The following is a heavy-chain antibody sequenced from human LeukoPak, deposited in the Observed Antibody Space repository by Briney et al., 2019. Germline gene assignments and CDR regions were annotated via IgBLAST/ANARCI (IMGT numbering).Heavy chain of an antibody. CDR3: AKSLYGGNDV. J-gene: IGHJ6*02. CDR2: ISGSGGTA. D-gene: IGHD2-8*01. CDR1: GFTFSTYA. Sequence: GGSLRLSCAASGFTFSTYAMSWVRQAPGKGLECVSSISGSGGTASYADSVKGRFTISRDNSKNTLYLQMNSLRAEDTAVYYCAKSLYGGNDVWGRGTTVTVSS. V-gene: IGHV3-23*01.